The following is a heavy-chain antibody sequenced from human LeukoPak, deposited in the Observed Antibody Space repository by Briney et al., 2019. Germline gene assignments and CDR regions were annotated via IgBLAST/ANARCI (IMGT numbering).Heavy chain of an antibody. V-gene: IGHV5-51*01. D-gene: IGHD6-13*01. CDR3: ARRAIAAVNGMDV. Sequence: GASLQISCKGSGYSFTSYWIGWVRPLPGKGLEWMGIIYPGDSDTRYSPSFQGQVTISADKSISTAYLQWSSLKASDTAMYYCARRAIAAVNGMDVWGQGTTVTVSS. CDR1: GYSFTSYW. J-gene: IGHJ6*02. CDR2: IYPGDSDT.